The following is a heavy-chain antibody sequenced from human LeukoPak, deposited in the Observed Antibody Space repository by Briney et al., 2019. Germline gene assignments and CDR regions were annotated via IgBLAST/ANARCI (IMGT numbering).Heavy chain of an antibody. J-gene: IGHJ4*02. D-gene: IGHD4-23*01. CDR1: GGSISGYY. V-gene: IGHV4-59*01. CDR3: ARGRWRIDY. CDR2: IYYSGST. Sequence: SETLSLTCTVSGGSISGYYWSWIRQPPGKGLEWIGYIYYSGSTNYNPSLKSRVTISVDTSKNQFSLKLSSVTAADTAVYYCARGRWRIDYWGQGTLVTVSS.